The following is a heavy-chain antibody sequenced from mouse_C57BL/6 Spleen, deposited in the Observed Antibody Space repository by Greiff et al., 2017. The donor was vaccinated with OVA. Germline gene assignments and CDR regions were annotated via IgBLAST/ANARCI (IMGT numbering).Heavy chain of an antibody. CDR3: ARKGELEAWFAY. V-gene: IGHV3-1*01. CDR2: ISYSGST. J-gene: IGHJ3*01. D-gene: IGHD4-1*01. CDR1: GYSITSGYD. Sequence: EVQLQESGPGMVKPSQSLSLTCTVTGYSITSGYDWHWIRHFPGNKLEWMGYISYSGSTNYNPSLKSRISITHDTSKNHFFLKLNSVTTEDTATYYCARKGELEAWFAYWGQGTLVTVSA.